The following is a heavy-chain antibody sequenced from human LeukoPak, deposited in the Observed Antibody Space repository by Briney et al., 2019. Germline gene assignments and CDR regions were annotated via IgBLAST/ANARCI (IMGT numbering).Heavy chain of an antibody. J-gene: IGHJ4*02. Sequence: PSETLSLTCTVSGGSISSYYWSWIRQPPGKGLEWIGYIYYSGSTNYNPSLKSRVTISVDTSKNQFSLNLSSVTAADTAVYYCARVTGDSRGYYYFDYWGQGTLVTVSS. V-gene: IGHV4-59*08. CDR1: GGSISSYY. D-gene: IGHD3-22*01. CDR2: IYYSGST. CDR3: ARVTGDSRGYYYFDY.